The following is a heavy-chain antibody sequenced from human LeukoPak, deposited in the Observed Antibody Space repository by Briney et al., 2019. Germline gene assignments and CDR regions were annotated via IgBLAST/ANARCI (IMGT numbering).Heavy chain of an antibody. J-gene: IGHJ4*02. Sequence: SETLSLTCTVSGGSISSYYWSWIRQPAGKGLEWIGRIYTSGSTNYNPPLKSRVTMSVDTSKNQFSLKLSSVTAADTAVYYCARDAYCSSSNCYGYYFDYWGQGTLVTVSS. CDR3: ARDAYCSSSNCYGYYFDY. CDR2: IYTSGST. CDR1: GGSISSYY. V-gene: IGHV4-4*07. D-gene: IGHD2-2*01.